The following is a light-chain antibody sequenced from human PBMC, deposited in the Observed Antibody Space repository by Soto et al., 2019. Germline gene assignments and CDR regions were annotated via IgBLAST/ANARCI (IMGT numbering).Light chain of an antibody. CDR2: DAS. CDR1: QSVSSY. J-gene: IGKJ3*01. CDR3: LQRSNWPPLFT. V-gene: IGKV3-11*01. Sequence: EIVLTQSPATLSLSPGERATLSCRASQSVSSYLAWYQQKPGQAPRLLIYDASNRATGIPARFSGSGSGTDVTLTISSLEPEDFAVYYCLQRSNWPPLFTFGPGTKVDIK.